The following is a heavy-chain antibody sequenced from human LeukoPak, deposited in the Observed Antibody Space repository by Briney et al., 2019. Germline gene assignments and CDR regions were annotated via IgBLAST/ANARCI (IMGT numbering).Heavy chain of an antibody. CDR3: ASISPGYSSG. V-gene: IGHV3-23*01. CDR2: ISGSGDNT. J-gene: IGHJ4*02. D-gene: IGHD6-19*01. Sequence: PGGSLRLSCAASGFTFSNYAMIWVRQAPGKGLEWVSAISGSGDNTFYADSVKGRFTISRDNSKNTLYLQMNSLRAEDTAVYYCASISPGYSSGWGQGTLVTVSS. CDR1: GFTFSNYA.